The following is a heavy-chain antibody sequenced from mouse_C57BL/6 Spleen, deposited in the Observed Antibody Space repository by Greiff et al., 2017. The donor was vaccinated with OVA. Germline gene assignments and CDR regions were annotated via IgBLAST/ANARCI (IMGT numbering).Heavy chain of an antibody. CDR1: GYTFTDYY. D-gene: IGHD1-1*01. CDR3: ARSAYYYGSSSEHFDV. V-gene: IGHV1-76*01. CDR2: IYPGSGNT. J-gene: IGHJ1*03. Sequence: QVQLQQSGAELVRPGASVKLSCKASGYTFTDYYINWVKQRPGQGLEWIARIYPGSGNTYYNEKFKGKATLTAEKSSSTAYMQLSSLTSEDSAVYFCARSAYYYGSSSEHFDVWGTGTTVTVSS.